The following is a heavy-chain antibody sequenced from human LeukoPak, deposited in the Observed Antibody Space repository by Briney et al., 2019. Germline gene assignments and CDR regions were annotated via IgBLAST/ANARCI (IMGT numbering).Heavy chain of an antibody. Sequence: GGSLRLSCAASGFTFNIYAMSWVRQAPGKGLEWVSSISSTGRTTFYADSLKGRFIISRDNSKNTLFLQMNSLRADDTVVYYCANLDAPDAPREALDYWGQGTLVTASS. CDR2: ISSTGRTT. D-gene: IGHD2-8*01. CDR3: ANLDAPDAPREALDY. V-gene: IGHV3-23*01. CDR1: GFTFNIYA. J-gene: IGHJ4*02.